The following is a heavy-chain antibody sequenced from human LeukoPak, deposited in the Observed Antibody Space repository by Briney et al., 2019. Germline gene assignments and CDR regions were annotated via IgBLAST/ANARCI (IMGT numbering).Heavy chain of an antibody. Sequence: SETLSLTCTVSGGSISSSSYYWGWISQPPGKGLEWIGSIYYSGSTYYNPSLKSRGTISVDTSKNQFSLKLSSVTAADTAVYNCARLKRDYYDSSGLVFFDYWGQGTLVTVSS. J-gene: IGHJ4*02. D-gene: IGHD3-22*01. CDR2: IYYSGST. CDR1: GGSISSSSYY. CDR3: ARLKRDYYDSSGLVFFDY. V-gene: IGHV4-39*01.